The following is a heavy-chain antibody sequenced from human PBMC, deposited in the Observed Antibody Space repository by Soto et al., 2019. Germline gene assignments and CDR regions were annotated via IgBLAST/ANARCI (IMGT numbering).Heavy chain of an antibody. Sequence: QMHLQESGSGLVKPSQTLSLTCAVSGGSISSGGYSGSWIRQPPGKGLEWIGYIYHSGSTYYNPSLKSRVTISVDRSNNQVSLKLGSVTAADTAVYYCARGGQQLVLDNWCDPWGKRTVVTVSS. J-gene: IGHJ5*02. CDR3: ARGGQQLVLDNWCDP. V-gene: IGHV4-30-2*01. D-gene: IGHD6-13*01. CDR1: GGSISSGGYS. CDR2: IYHSGST.